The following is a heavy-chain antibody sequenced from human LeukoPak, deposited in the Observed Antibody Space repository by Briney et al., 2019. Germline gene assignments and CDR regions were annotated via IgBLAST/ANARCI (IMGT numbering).Heavy chain of an antibody. J-gene: IGHJ4*02. Sequence: PSETLSLTCAVYGGSFSGYYWSWIRQPPGKGLEWIGEINHSGSTNYNPSLKSRVTISVDTSKNQFSLKLSSVTAADTAVYYCARWLNYYGSGSYYIFDYWGQGTLVTVSS. CDR1: GGSFSGYY. CDR2: INHSGST. CDR3: ARWLNYYGSGSYYIFDY. V-gene: IGHV4-34*01. D-gene: IGHD3-10*01.